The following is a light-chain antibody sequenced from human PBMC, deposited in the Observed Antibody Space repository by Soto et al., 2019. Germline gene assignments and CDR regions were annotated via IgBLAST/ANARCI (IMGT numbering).Light chain of an antibody. CDR2: GAS. CDR3: QQRNSFPIP. J-gene: IGKJ3*01. V-gene: IGKV1-9*01. Sequence: IQLTQSPSSLSASVGDRVTITCRASQGISSFLAWYQQKPGKAPKLLISGASTLQSGVPSRFSGSGAGTEVTLTIGSLQPEDLATYYCQQRNSFPIPCGPGTKVDIK. CDR1: QGISSF.